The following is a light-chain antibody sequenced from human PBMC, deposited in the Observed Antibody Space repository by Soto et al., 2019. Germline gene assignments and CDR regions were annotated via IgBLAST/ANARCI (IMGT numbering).Light chain of an antibody. Sequence: EIVLPQSPATLSVSPGDTSTLSGRASQSVSSSLAWYQQKPGQPPRLLIYGSSTRATGVPARFSGSGSGTDFTLAISSLQPDDFATYYCQQLNSYPITVGQGTRLEIK. CDR1: QSVSSS. CDR3: QQLNSYPIT. V-gene: IGKV3-15*01. CDR2: GSS. J-gene: IGKJ5*01.